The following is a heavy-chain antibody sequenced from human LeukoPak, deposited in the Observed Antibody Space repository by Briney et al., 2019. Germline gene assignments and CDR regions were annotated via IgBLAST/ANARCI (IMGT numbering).Heavy chain of an antibody. CDR1: GFTFSSSA. CDR2: ISNNGGYT. CDR3: ARSPWGDSSGPYYFDY. D-gene: IGHD6-19*01. V-gene: IGHV3-23*01. J-gene: IGHJ4*02. Sequence: GGSLRLSCAASGFTFSSSAMSWVRQAPGKGLEWVSAISNNGGYTYYADSVQGRFTISRDNSKNTLYLQMNSLRAEDTAVYYCARSPWGDSSGPYYFDYWSQGTLVTVSS.